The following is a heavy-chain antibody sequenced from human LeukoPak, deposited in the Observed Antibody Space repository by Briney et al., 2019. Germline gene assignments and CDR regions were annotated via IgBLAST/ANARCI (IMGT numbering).Heavy chain of an antibody. CDR2: ISASGSHI. Sequence: GGSLRLSCAASGFTFSRYSMNWVRQPPGKGLEWVSSISASGSHIYYADSVKGRFSISRDSARNSVYVQMCSLRAEDTAVYYCARGPQFCSGGSCFGYYFDYWGQGALVTVSS. V-gene: IGHV3-21*01. J-gene: IGHJ4*02. CDR1: GFTFSRYS. CDR3: ARGPQFCSGGSCFGYYFDY. D-gene: IGHD2-15*01.